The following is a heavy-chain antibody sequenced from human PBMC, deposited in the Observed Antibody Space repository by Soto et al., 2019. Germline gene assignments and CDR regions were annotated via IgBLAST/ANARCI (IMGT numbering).Heavy chain of an antibody. CDR2: INAVNGNT. D-gene: IGHD6-19*01. CDR1: GYTFTSYA. Sequence: EASVKVSCKASGYTFTSYAMHWVRQAPGQRLEWMGWINAVNGNTKYSQKFQGRVTITRDTSASTAYMELSSLRSEDTAVYYCARGLFAVAGTKSWSERWGKGTLVIVSA. V-gene: IGHV1-3*01. J-gene: IGHJ5*02. CDR3: ARGLFAVAGTKSWSER.